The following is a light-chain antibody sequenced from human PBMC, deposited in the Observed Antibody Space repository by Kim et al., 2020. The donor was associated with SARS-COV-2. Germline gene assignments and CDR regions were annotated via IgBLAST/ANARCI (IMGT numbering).Light chain of an antibody. CDR1: SGGIAINY. CDR2: ADN. CDR3: QSYFATTQDVV. Sequence: VTHTCHRGSGGIAINYVQGYQQRTGSAPTPVIYADNQRPSGVPDRFSGSIDTSSNSASLTISGLKTEDEADYYCQSYFATTQDVVFGGGTQLTVL. J-gene: IGLJ2*01. V-gene: IGLV6-57*03.